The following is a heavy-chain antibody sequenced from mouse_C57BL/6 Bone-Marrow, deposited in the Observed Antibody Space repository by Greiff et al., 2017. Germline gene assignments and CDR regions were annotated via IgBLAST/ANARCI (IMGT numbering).Heavy chain of an antibody. J-gene: IGHJ3*01. CDR1: GYTFTRYW. Sequence: QVQLKQPGTELVKPGASVKLSCKASGYTFTRYWMHWVKQRPGQGLEWIGTINPSNGGTNYNEKLKSKVTLTVDKTSSTAYMQLSSLTSEDSAVYYCARWDYGSSYGFAYWGQGTLVTVSA. CDR2: INPSNGGT. D-gene: IGHD1-1*01. V-gene: IGHV1-53*01. CDR3: ARWDYGSSYGFAY.